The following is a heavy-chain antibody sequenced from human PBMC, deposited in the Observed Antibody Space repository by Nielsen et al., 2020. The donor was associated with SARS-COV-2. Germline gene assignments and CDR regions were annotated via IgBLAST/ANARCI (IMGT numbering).Heavy chain of an antibody. J-gene: IGHJ4*02. Sequence: GESLKISCAASGFTFSSYAMSWVRQAPGKGLEWVSAISGSGGSTYYADSVKGRFTISRDNSNNTLYLQMNSLRAEDTAVYYCTKAAVGTFDYWGQGTLVTVSS. CDR2: ISGSGGST. CDR3: TKAAVGTFDY. V-gene: IGHV3-23*01. D-gene: IGHD1-26*01. CDR1: GFTFSSYA.